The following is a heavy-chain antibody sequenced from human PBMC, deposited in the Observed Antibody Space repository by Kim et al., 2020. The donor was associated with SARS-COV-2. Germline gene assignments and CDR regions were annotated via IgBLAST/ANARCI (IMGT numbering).Heavy chain of an antibody. CDR3: ARGSRRWPNWFDP. Sequence: SNPALKSRVTTSVDTSKTQFSLKLSSVTAADTAVYYCARGSRRWPNWFDPWGQGTLVTVSS. D-gene: IGHD3-16*02. J-gene: IGHJ5*02. V-gene: IGHV4-34*01.